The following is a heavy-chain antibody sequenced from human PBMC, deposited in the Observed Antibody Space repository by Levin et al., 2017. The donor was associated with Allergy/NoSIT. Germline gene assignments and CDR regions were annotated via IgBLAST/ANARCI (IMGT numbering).Heavy chain of an antibody. V-gene: IGHV3-23*01. CDR2: INNSGGST. CDR3: VKDRVGATRMDV. D-gene: IGHD1-26*01. Sequence: GGSLRLSCAASGFTFSVYAMIWVRQAPGKGLEWVSAINNSGGSTFYADSVKGRFTISRDNSKNTLYLQMNSLRAEDTAVYYCVKDRVGATRMDVWGQGTTVTVSS. CDR1: GFTFSVYA. J-gene: IGHJ6*02.